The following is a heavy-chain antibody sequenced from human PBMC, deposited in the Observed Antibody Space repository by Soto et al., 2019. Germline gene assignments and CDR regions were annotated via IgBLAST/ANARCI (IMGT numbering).Heavy chain of an antibody. J-gene: IGHJ6*03. V-gene: IGHV3-21*01. Sequence: EVQLVDSGGGLVKPGGSLRLSCAASGFTFSTYSMNWVRQAPGKGLGWVSSISSSSTYIYYADSVKGRFTISRDNAKKSLYLQMNSLRAEDTAVYYCARVAGTDMVLYVAVWGKGTTVTASS. CDR3: ARVAGTDMVLYVAV. D-gene: IGHD5-18*01. CDR2: ISSSSTYI. CDR1: GFTFSTYS.